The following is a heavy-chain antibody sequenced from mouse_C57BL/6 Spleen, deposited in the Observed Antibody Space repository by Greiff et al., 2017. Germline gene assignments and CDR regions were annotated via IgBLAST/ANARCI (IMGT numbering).Heavy chain of an antibody. CDR2: IDPAYGNT. CDR1: GFNIKNTY. CDR3: AREDSPHALDY. Sequence: EVQLQQSVAELVRPGATVMLSCTASGFNIKNTYMHWVKQRPEQGLEWMGRIDPAYGNTKYDPKFEGKATITADTSSNTAYLQLSSLTSEDTAIYYCAREDSPHALDYWGQGTSVTVSS. V-gene: IGHV14-3*01. J-gene: IGHJ4*01.